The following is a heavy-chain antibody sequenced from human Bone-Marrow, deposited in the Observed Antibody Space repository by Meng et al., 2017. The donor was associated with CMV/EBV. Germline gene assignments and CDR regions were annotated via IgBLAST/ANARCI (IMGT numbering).Heavy chain of an antibody. CDR2: TYYRSKSYN. CDR3: AKNEQWTIRD. CDR1: GDSVTSNSAT. J-gene: IGHJ4*02. Sequence: CAISGDSVTSNSATWDWIRQSPSRGPGWLGRTYYRSKSYNNDAVSVKSRITISPDTSKNQFSLQLNSETPEDTAVYYCAKNEQWTIRDWGQGTLVTVSS. D-gene: IGHD3-9*01. V-gene: IGHV6-1*01.